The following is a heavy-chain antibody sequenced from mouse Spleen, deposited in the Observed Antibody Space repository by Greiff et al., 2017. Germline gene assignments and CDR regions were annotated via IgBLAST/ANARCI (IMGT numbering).Heavy chain of an antibody. CDR2: ISGGGSYT. D-gene: IGHD4-1*01. Sequence: DVKLVESGGGLVKPGGSLKLSCAASGFTFSSYGMSWVRQTPEKRLEWVATISGGGSYTYYPDSVKGRFTISRDNAKNNLYLQMSSLRSEDTALYYCARKETGTGWFAYWGQGTLVTVSA. CDR1: GFTFSSYG. CDR3: ARKETGTGWFAY. J-gene: IGHJ3*01. V-gene: IGHV5-9-2*01.